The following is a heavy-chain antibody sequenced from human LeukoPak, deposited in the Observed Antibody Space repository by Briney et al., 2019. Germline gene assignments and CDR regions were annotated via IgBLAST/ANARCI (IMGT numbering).Heavy chain of an antibody. CDR1: GFTISDYW. D-gene: IGHD5-12*01. CDR2: INEDGSEK. J-gene: IGHJ4*02. Sequence: GGSLRLSCAASGFTISDYWMSWVRQAPGKGLEWVANINEDGSEKNYVDSAKGRFTISRDDAKNTLYLQMNSLRAEDTAVYYCARADIVATISDYWGQGTLVTVSS. CDR3: ARADIVATISDY. V-gene: IGHV3-7*01.